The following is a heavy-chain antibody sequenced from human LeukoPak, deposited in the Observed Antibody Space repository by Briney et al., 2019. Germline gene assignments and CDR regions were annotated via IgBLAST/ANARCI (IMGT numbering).Heavy chain of an antibody. CDR3: ARGDYDILAGYSGNFDY. CDR1: GYSISSGYY. Sequence: SETLSLTCTVSGYSISSGYYWGWIRQPAGKGLEWIGRIYTSGSTNYNPSLKSRVTISVDTSKNQFSLKLSSVTAADTAVYYCARGDYDILAGYSGNFDYWGQGTLVTVSS. V-gene: IGHV4-61*02. D-gene: IGHD3-9*01. CDR2: IYTSGST. J-gene: IGHJ4*02.